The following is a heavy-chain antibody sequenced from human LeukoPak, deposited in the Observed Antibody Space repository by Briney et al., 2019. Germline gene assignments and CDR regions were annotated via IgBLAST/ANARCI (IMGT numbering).Heavy chain of an antibody. V-gene: IGHV1-8*02. CDR3: ARDSSGWYHWFDP. D-gene: IGHD6-19*01. Sequence: ASVKVSCKASGYTFTSYGINWVRQATGQGLEWMGWMSPNSGNTVYAQKFQDRVTMTRNTSISTAYMELSSLRSEDTAVYYCARDSSGWYHWFDPWGQGTLVTVSS. CDR2: MSPNSGNT. CDR1: GYTFTSYG. J-gene: IGHJ5*02.